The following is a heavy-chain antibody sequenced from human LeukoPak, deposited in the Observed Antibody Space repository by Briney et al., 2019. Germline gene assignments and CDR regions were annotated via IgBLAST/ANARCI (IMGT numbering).Heavy chain of an antibody. CDR1: GGSFSGYY. CDR2: INHSGST. V-gene: IGHV4-34*01. D-gene: IGHD5-18*01. J-gene: IGHJ4*02. CDR3: ARGGLDTAMVFDY. Sequence: SETLSLTCAVYGGSFSGYYWSWIRQPPGKGLEWIGEINHSGSTNYNPSLKSRVTISVDTSKNQFSLKLSSVTAADTAVYYCARGGLDTAMVFDYWGQGTLVTVSS.